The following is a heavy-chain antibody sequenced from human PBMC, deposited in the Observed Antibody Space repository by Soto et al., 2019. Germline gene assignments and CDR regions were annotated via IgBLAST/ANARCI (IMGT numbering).Heavy chain of an antibody. Sequence: GGSLRLSCAASGFTVSSNYMSWVRQAPGKGLEWVSVIYSGGSTYYADSVKGRFTISRHNSKNTLYLQMNSLRAEDTAVYYCARERLAPYCSSTSCQTRTYYFDYWGQGTLVTVSS. D-gene: IGHD2-2*01. CDR1: GFTVSSNY. V-gene: IGHV3-53*04. CDR2: IYSGGST. CDR3: ARERLAPYCSSTSCQTRTYYFDY. J-gene: IGHJ4*02.